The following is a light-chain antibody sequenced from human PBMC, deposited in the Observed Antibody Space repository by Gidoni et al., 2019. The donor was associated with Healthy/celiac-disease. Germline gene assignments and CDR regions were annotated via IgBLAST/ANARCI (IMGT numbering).Light chain of an antibody. Sequence: DIQMTQSPSSLSASVGDRVTITCQASQDISNYLNWYQQKPGKAPKLLIYDASNLETGVPSRFSGSGSGTDFTFTISSLQPEDIATYYCQQYDNLLLFTFXSXTKVXIK. V-gene: IGKV1-33*01. J-gene: IGKJ3*01. CDR2: DAS. CDR3: QQYDNLLLFT. CDR1: QDISNY.